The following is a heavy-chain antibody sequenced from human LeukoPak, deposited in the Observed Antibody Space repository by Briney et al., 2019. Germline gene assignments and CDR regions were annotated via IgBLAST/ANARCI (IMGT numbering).Heavy chain of an antibody. J-gene: IGHJ5*02. CDR3: AKLAVYDILTGYYKNWFDP. CDR2: VSGSGDTT. Sequence: PGGSLRLSCAASGFTFSNFAMTWVRQAPGKGLEWVSGVSGSGDTTYYADSVRGRFTIPRENSKNILYLQMNSLRAEDTALYFCAKLAVYDILTGYYKNWFDPWGQGTLVSVSS. D-gene: IGHD3-9*01. V-gene: IGHV3-23*01. CDR1: GFTFSNFA.